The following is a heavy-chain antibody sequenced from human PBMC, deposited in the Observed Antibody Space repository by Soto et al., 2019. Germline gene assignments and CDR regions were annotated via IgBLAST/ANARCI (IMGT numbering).Heavy chain of an antibody. CDR1: GLTVSGTKY. CDR2: LYDVFGS. V-gene: IGHV3-53*01. J-gene: IGHJ3*01. Sequence: DVQLVESGGGLIQPGESLRLSCAAFGLTVSGTKYVAWVRQAPGKGLEWVSALYDVFGSFYADSVKGRFTTSSDRSKSTVYLQMNDLRPDDTAVYSCASWHEREHAYDVWGQGTTVIVSS. CDR3: ASWHEREHAYDV. D-gene: IGHD1-1*01.